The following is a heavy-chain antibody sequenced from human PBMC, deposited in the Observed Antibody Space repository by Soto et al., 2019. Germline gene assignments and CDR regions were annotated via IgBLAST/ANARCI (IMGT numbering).Heavy chain of an antibody. J-gene: IGHJ6*02. Sequence: GGSLRLSCAASGFTFSSYAMHWVRQAPGKGLEWVAVISYDGSNKYYADSVKGRFTISRDNSKNTLYLQMNSLRAEDTAVYYGARDRRKYGPNYYCYGMDVWGQGTTVTVSS. CDR2: ISYDGSNK. D-gene: IGHD3-10*01. CDR1: GFTFSSYA. CDR3: ARDRRKYGPNYYCYGMDV. V-gene: IGHV3-30-3*01.